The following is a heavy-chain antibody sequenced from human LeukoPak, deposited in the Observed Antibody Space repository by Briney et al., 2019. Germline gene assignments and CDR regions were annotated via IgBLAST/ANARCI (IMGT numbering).Heavy chain of an antibody. Sequence: PGGSLRLSCAASGFTFSTYWMSWVRQAPGKGLEWVANIKQDGSEKYYVDSVKGRFTISRDSAKNSLYLQMNSLRAEDTAVYYCARGGYCSGGSCQPTYFQHWGQGTLVTVSS. CDR1: GFTFSTYW. V-gene: IGHV3-7*01. CDR3: ARGGYCSGGSCQPTYFQH. CDR2: IKQDGSEK. D-gene: IGHD2-15*01. J-gene: IGHJ1*01.